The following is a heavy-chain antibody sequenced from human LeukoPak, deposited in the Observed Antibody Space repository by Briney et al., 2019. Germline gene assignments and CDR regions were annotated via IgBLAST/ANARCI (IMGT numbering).Heavy chain of an antibody. CDR2: INHSGST. D-gene: IGHD2-2*02. J-gene: IGHJ4*02. Sequence: SETLSLTCTVSGGSISSYYWSWIRQPPGKGLGWIGEINHSGSTNYNPSLKSRVTISVDTSKNQFSLKLSSVTAADTAVYYCARGPLDCSSTSCHKYYFDYWGQGTLVTVSS. CDR1: GGSISSYY. CDR3: ARGPLDCSSTSCHKYYFDY. V-gene: IGHV4-34*01.